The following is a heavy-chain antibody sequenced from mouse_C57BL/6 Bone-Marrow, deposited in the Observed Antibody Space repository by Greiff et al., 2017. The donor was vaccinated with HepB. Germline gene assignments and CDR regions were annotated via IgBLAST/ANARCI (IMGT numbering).Heavy chain of an antibody. V-gene: IGHV1-76*01. J-gene: IGHJ4*01. CDR2: IYPGSGNT. CDR3: ARKELGRAMDY. Sequence: QVQLKQSGAELVRPGASVKLSCKASGYTFTDYYINWVKQRPGQGLEWIARIYPGSGNTYYNEKFKGKATLTAEKSSSTAYMQLSSLTSEDSAVYFCARKELGRAMDYWGQGTSVTVSS. CDR1: GYTFTDYY. D-gene: IGHD4-1*01.